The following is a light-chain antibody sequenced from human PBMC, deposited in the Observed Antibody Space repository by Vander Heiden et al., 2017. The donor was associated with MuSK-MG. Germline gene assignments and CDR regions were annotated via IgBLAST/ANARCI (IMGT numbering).Light chain of an antibody. CDR1: SSNTGSNT. V-gene: IGLV1-44*01. CDR2: SKK. J-gene: IGLJ2*01. Sequence: QSVLPQPPSPSGNPGQSVPIACSGSSSNTGSNTVHWYVQRPGTAPEHLIYSKKQRPTGVPDRFSGSMSGTSASLAISGLQSEDEADYYCAAWDDSRNGADVVFGGGTKLTVL. CDR3: AAWDDSRNGADVV.